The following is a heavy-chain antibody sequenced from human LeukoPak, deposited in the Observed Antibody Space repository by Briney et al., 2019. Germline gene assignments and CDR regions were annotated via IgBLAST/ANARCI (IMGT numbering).Heavy chain of an antibody. Sequence: GESLKISCKGSGYSFTTYWIAWVRQMPGRGLEWMGVIYPGDSDTRYSPSFQGQVTLSADKSISTAYLQWSSLKASDTAIYYCARALVGAATLSYWGQGTLVTVSS. CDR3: ARALVGAATLSY. V-gene: IGHV5-51*01. D-gene: IGHD1-26*01. CDR1: GYSFTTYW. J-gene: IGHJ4*02. CDR2: IYPGDSDT.